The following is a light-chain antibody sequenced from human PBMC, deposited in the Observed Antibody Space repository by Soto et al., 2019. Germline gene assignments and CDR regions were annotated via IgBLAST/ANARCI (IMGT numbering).Light chain of an antibody. V-gene: IGKV3-20*01. CDR1: QRVRGN. J-gene: IGKJ1*01. CDR2: GAS. CDR3: QQYCRPGT. Sequence: EIVLTQAPATRSGSPGERATLFCRASQRVRGNLAWYQQKPGEAPRLLIIGASSRATGIPDRFSGCGSGTALTLTILRFEHFDFSVYYCQQYCRPGTFGQGTKV.